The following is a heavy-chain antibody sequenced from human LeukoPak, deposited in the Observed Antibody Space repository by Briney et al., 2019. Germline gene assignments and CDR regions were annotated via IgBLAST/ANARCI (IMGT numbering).Heavy chain of an antibody. CDR3: ARGLVDTAMIRLDY. D-gene: IGHD5-18*01. Sequence: SETLSLTCAVYGGSFSGYYWSWIRQPPGKGLEWIGQINHSGGTNYNPSLKSRVTISVDTSKNQFSLRLSSVTAADTAVYYCARGLVDTAMIRLDYWGQGTLVTVSS. CDR1: GGSFSGYY. V-gene: IGHV4-34*01. CDR2: INHSGGT. J-gene: IGHJ4*02.